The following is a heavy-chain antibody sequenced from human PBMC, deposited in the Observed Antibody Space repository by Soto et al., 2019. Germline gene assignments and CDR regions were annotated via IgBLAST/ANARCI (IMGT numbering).Heavy chain of an antibody. D-gene: IGHD5-12*01. Sequence: PGESLKISCKGSGYTFSSYWIGWVRQMPGRGLEWMGIIFPGGSDTRYSPSFQGQVTISADKSITTAYLQWSSLKASDTGMYYCATHYTGYENYWGQGTLVTVSS. CDR3: ATHYTGYENY. CDR1: GYTFSSYW. J-gene: IGHJ4*02. V-gene: IGHV5-51*01. CDR2: IFPGGSDT.